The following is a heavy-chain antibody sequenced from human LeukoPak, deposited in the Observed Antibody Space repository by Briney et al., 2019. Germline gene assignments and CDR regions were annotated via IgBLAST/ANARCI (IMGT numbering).Heavy chain of an antibody. D-gene: IGHD3-10*01. J-gene: IGHJ5*02. V-gene: IGHV1-18*01. CDR3: ARAPPEEFGKLYWFDP. Sequence: ASVKVSCKASGYTFTSYGISWVRQAPGQGLEWMGWISAYNGNTNYAQRLQGRVTMTTDTSTTTAYMELRSLRSDDTAVYYCARAPPEEFGKLYWFDPWGQGTLVTVSS. CDR2: ISAYNGNT. CDR1: GYTFTSYG.